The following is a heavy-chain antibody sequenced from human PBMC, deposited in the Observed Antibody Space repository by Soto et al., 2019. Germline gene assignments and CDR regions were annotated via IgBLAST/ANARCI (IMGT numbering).Heavy chain of an antibody. CDR2: ISPMFGAA. CDR1: GGTFNTYA. CDR3: AREVQVHTPAFVY. V-gene: IGHV1-69*19. J-gene: IGHJ4*02. Sequence: QVQLVQSGAEMKKPGSSVKVSCQSSGGTFNTYAMNWVRQAPGQGPEWMGDISPMFGAANYAPKFQGRDTITADASTGTSYMQLSSLTSEDTALYFCAREVQVHTPAFVYWGQGTLVTVSS. D-gene: IGHD3-10*01.